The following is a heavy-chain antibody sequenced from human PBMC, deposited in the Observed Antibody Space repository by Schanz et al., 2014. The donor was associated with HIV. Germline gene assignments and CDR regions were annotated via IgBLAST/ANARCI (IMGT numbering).Heavy chain of an antibody. CDR1: GYTFTSYD. Sequence: QVQLVQSGAEVKKPGASVKVSCKASGYTFTSYDINWVRQATGQGLEWMGWMNPNSGNTGYAQKFQGRVTMSIDTSISTAYMELTRLRFDDTAVYYCAKSRFQLHWFDSWGQGTLVTVSS. CDR3: AKSRFQLHWFDS. CDR2: MNPNSGNT. D-gene: IGHD2-2*01. J-gene: IGHJ5*01. V-gene: IGHV1-8*01.